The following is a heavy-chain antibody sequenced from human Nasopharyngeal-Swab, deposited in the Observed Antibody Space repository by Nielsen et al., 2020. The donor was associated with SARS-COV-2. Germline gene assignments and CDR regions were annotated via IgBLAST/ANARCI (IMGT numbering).Heavy chain of an antibody. D-gene: IGHD3-16*01. CDR1: GFTFSDYY. Sequence: GESLKISCAASGFTFSDYYMSWIRQAPGKGLEWVSYISSSGSTIYYADSVKGRFTISRDNAKNSLYLQMNSLRAEDTAVYYCARESLAAFDIWGQGTMVTVSS. CDR2: ISSSGSTI. V-gene: IGHV3-11*01. CDR3: ARESLAAFDI. J-gene: IGHJ3*02.